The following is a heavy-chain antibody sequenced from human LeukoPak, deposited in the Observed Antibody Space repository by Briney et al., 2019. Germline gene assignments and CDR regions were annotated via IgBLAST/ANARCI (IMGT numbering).Heavy chain of an antibody. V-gene: IGHV1-2*06. J-gene: IGHJ3*02. CDR1: GYTFTGYY. CDR2: INPNSGGT. CDR3: AREPFIVGATKEAFDI. D-gene: IGHD1-26*01. Sequence: ASVKVSCKASGYTFTGYYMHWVRQAPGQGLEWMGRINPNSGGTNYAQKFQGRVTMTRDTSISTAHMELSRLRSDDTAVYYCAREPFIVGATKEAFDIWGQGTMVTVSS.